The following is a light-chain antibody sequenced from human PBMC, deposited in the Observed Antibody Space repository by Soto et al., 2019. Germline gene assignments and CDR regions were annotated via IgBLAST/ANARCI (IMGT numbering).Light chain of an antibody. V-gene: IGLV2-14*01. CDR3: SSYTSSSTLV. Sequence: QSVLTQPASVSGSPGQSITISCTGTSSDVGAYNSDAWYQHNPGKAPKLMIYDVSNRPSGVSSRFSGSKSANTASLSISGLQADDEADYYCSSYTSSSTLVFGTGTKVTVL. CDR1: SSDVGAYNS. CDR2: DVS. J-gene: IGLJ1*01.